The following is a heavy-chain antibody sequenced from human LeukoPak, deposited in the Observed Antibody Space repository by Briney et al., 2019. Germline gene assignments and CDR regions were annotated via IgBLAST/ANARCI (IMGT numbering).Heavy chain of an antibody. CDR1: GFTFSSYN. J-gene: IGHJ3*01. CDR2: ISSSSSYI. D-gene: IGHD3-22*01. CDR3: ARDYYDSSGYVSHAFDF. V-gene: IGHV3-21*06. Sequence: GGSLRLSCAASGFTFSSYNMNWVRQAPGKGLERVSFISSSSSYIEYADSVKGRFSISRDNAKNSLYLQMNSLRAEDAAVYYCARDYYDSSGYVSHAFDFWGQGTMVTVSS.